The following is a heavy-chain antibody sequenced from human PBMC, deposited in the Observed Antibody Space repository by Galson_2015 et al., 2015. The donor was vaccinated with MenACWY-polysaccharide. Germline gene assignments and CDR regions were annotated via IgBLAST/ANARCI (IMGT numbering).Heavy chain of an antibody. CDR1: GFTVSSIF. V-gene: IGHV3-66*01. J-gene: IGHJ3*02. Sequence: SLRLSCAASGFTVSSIFMSWVRQAPGKGLEWVSIIYSGGSTYHADSVKGRFTISRDNSKNTLYLQMNSLRAEDTAVYYCARDPLSRNDAFDIWGQGTMVTVSS. D-gene: IGHD2-2*01. CDR3: ARDPLSRNDAFDI. CDR2: IYSGGST.